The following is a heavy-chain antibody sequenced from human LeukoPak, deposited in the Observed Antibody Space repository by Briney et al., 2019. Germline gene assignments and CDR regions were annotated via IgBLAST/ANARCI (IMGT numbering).Heavy chain of an antibody. D-gene: IGHD3-10*01. Sequence: GGSLRLSCAASGFTFSSYAMSWVRQAPGKGLEWVSAISGGGGSTYYADSVKGRFTISRDNSKNTLYLQMNSLRAEDTAVYYCAKDGSKNVLWFGESLYYYYGMDVWGQGTTVTVSS. J-gene: IGHJ6*02. CDR1: GFTFSSYA. CDR3: AKDGSKNVLWFGESLYYYYGMDV. CDR2: ISGGGGST. V-gene: IGHV3-23*01.